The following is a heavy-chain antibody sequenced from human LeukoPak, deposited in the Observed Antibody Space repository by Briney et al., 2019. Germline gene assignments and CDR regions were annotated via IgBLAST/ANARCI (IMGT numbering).Heavy chain of an antibody. CDR3: AKQDRFLEWLLYGSFDY. CDR1: GFTFSSYA. Sequence: PGGSLRLSCAASGFTFSSYAMSWVRQAPGKGLEWVSAISGSGGSTYYADSVKGRFTISRDNSKNTLYLQMNSLRAEDTAVYYCAKQDRFLEWLLYGSFDYWGQGTLVTVSS. J-gene: IGHJ4*02. D-gene: IGHD3-3*01. V-gene: IGHV3-23*01. CDR2: ISGSGGST.